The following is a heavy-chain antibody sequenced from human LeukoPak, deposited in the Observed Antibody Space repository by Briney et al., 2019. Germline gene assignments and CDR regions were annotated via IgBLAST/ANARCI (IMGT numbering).Heavy chain of an antibody. Sequence: SETLSLTCTVSGGSISSGSYYWTWIRQPPGKGLEWIGEINDSGSTNYNPSLKSRVTVSLGTSKNQFSLTLSSVTAADTAVYYCARARGYSHAPPYYYYYYFMDIWGKGTTVTVSS. CDR3: ARARGYSHAPPYYYYYYFMDI. CDR1: GGSISSGSYY. D-gene: IGHD5-18*01. V-gene: IGHV4-39*02. J-gene: IGHJ6*03. CDR2: INDSGST.